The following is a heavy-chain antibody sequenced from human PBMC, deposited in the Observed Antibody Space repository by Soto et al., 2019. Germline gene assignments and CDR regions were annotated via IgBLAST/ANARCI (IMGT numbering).Heavy chain of an antibody. D-gene: IGHD3-10*01. Sequence: RGASVKVSCKASGYTFTSYGITWVRQAPGQGLEWMGWITAYNGNTNYAQKVQDRVTMTTDTSTSTAYMELRSLRSDDTAVYYCARSPINYGSGSYYINYWGQGSLVTVSS. CDR1: GYTFTSYG. J-gene: IGHJ4*02. V-gene: IGHV1-18*01. CDR2: ITAYNGNT. CDR3: ARSPINYGSGSYYINY.